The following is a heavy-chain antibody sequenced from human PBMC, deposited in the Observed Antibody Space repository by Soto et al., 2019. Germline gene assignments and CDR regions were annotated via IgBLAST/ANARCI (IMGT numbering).Heavy chain of an antibody. J-gene: IGHJ6*02. D-gene: IGHD6-19*01. V-gene: IGHV3-48*02. CDR1: GFTFSSYS. Sequence: PGGSLRLSCAASGFTFSSYSMNWVRQAPGKGLEWVSYISSSSSTIYYADSVKGRFTISRDNAKNSLYLQMNSLRDEDTAVYYCARDEPSGWYLGKYGMDVWGQGTTVTVSS. CDR3: ARDEPSGWYLGKYGMDV. CDR2: ISSSSSTI.